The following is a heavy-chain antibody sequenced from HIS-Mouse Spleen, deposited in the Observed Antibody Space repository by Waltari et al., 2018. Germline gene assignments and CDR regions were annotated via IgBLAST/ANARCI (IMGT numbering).Heavy chain of an antibody. CDR2: ISYYGSNK. CDR1: GFTCRSYA. V-gene: IGHV3-30*04. D-gene: IGHD5-12*01. Sequence: QVQLVESGGGVVQPGRSLRLSRAASGFTCRSYALHWVRQAPGKGLEWVAVISYYGSNKYYADSVKGRFTISRDNSKNTLYLQMNSLRAEDTAVYYCARRYSGYDLGYWGQGTLVTVSS. CDR3: ARRYSGYDLGY. J-gene: IGHJ4*02.